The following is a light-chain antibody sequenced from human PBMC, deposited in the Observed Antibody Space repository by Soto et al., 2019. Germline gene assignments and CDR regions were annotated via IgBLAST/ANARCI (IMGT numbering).Light chain of an antibody. CDR3: ISYTSSSTWV. J-gene: IGLJ3*02. CDR2: DVS. Sequence: QSVLTQPASVSGSPGQSITISCTGTSSDVGGYNYVSWYQQHPGKAPKLMIYDVSNRPSGLSNRFSGSKSGNTASLTISGLQAEDEADYYCISYTSSSTWVFGGGTKLTVL. V-gene: IGLV2-14*03. CDR1: SSDVGGYNY.